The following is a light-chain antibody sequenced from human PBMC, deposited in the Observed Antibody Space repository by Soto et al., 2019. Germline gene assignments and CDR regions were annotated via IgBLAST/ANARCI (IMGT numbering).Light chain of an antibody. V-gene: IGLV3-21*02. CDR1: NIGSKS. CDR3: QVWDRSSDHYV. Sequence: SYELAQPPSVSVAPGQTARITCGGNNIGSKSVHWYQQRPGQAPVLVVYDDSDRPSGIPARFSGSNSGNTATLTISRVEAGDEVDYYCQVWDRSSDHYVFGTGTEVTVL. J-gene: IGLJ1*01. CDR2: DDS.